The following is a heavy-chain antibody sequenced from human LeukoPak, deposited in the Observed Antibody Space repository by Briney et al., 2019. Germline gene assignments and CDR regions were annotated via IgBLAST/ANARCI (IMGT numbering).Heavy chain of an antibody. CDR1: GYIFTHYW. V-gene: IGHV5-51*01. J-gene: IGHJ4*02. Sequence: GESLKISYQVSGYIFTHYWIGWVRQVAGKGLESMGLIYHDDTDTTYSPSLQGQVTISADKSISTVYLQWSSLRASDTAMYYCARQSRDGSKTRGYCFDYWGQGTLVTVSS. CDR3: ARQSRDGSKTRGYCFDY. D-gene: IGHD3-10*01. CDR2: IYHDDTDT.